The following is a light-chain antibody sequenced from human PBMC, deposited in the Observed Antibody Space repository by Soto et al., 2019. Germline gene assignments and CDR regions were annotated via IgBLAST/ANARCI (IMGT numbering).Light chain of an antibody. Sequence: DIQMTQSPSSLSASVGDRVTITCQASQDISNYLNWYQQKPGKDPKLLIYDASKLETGVPSRFSGSGSGTDFTFTISSLQPEDIATYYCQQYDNLPALTFGGGTKVEIK. CDR3: QQYDNLPALT. CDR2: DAS. J-gene: IGKJ4*01. V-gene: IGKV1-33*01. CDR1: QDISNY.